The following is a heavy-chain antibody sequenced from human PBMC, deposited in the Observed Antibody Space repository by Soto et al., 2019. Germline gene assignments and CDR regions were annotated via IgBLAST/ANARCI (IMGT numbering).Heavy chain of an antibody. V-gene: IGHV1-8*01. D-gene: IGHD2-15*01. CDR1: GYTFTSCD. CDR3: ARGVGNVVVVAAARVYWFDP. CDR2: MNPNSGNT. Sequence: GASVKVSCKASGYTFTSCDSNWVRQATGQGLEWMGWMNPNSGNTGYAQKFQGRVTMTRNTSISTAYMELSSLRSEDTAVYYCARGVGNVVVVAAARVYWFDPWGQGTLVTVSS. J-gene: IGHJ5*02.